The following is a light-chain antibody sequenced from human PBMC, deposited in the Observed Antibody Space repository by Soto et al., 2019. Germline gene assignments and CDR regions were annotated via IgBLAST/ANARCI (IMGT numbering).Light chain of an antibody. J-gene: IGKJ4*01. CDR3: QQYVSIPLT. V-gene: IGKV3-20*01. Sequence: EIVLTQSPGTLSSSPGGRATLSCRASQSVGTYLAWYQQKPGQAPRLLIYGASSRATGIPDRFSGSGSGTDFTLTISRLEPEYLAVYHCQQYVSIPLTFGGGTKVEIK. CDR1: QSVGTY. CDR2: GAS.